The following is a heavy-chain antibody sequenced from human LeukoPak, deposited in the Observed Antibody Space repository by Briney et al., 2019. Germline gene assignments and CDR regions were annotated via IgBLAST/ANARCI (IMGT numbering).Heavy chain of an antibody. CDR2: ISYDGSNK. D-gene: IGHD4-11*01. J-gene: IGHJ6*03. CDR3: AKDGLFLTTELKFFYMDV. V-gene: IGHV3-30*18. CDR1: GFTFSSYG. Sequence: GGSLRVSCAASGFTFSSYGMHWVRQAPGRGLEWVAVISYDGSNKFYADSVKGRFTISRENSKKTLYLQMNSLRAEDTAVYCCAKDGLFLTTELKFFYMDVWGKGTTVTVSS.